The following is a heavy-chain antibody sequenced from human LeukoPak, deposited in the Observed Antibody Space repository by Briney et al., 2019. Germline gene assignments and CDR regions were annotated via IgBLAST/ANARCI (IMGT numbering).Heavy chain of an antibody. CDR1: GFTFSSYG. CDR2: IRYDGSNK. Sequence: GGSLRLSCAASGFTFSSYGMHWVRQAPGKGLEWVAFIRYDGSNKYYADSVKGRFTISRHNAKNSLYLQVNSLRAEDTAVYYCARDSSGWSNWFDPWGQGTLVTVSS. CDR3: ARDSSGWSNWFDP. J-gene: IGHJ5*02. D-gene: IGHD6-19*01. V-gene: IGHV3-30*02.